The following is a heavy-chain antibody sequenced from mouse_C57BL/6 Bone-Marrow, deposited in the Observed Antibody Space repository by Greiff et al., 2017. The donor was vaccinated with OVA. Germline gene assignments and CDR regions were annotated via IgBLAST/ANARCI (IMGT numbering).Heavy chain of an antibody. D-gene: IGHD1-1*01. CDR3: ARAENYCGSSFDYAMDY. CDR1: GYTFTSYG. CDR2: IYPRSGNT. Sequence: QVQLQQSGAELARPGASVKLSCKASGYTFTSYGISWVKQRTGQGLEWIGEIYPRSGNTYYNEKFKGKATLTADKSSSTAYMELRSLTSEDSAVYFGARAENYCGSSFDYAMDYWGQGTSVTVSS. V-gene: IGHV1-81*01. J-gene: IGHJ4*01.